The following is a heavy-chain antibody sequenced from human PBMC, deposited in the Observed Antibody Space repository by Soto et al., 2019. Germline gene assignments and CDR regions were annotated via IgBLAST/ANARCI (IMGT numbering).Heavy chain of an antibody. CDR1: GFTCRNFV. CDR2: IRATGGQT. V-gene: IGHV3-23*01. J-gene: IGHJ5*01. Sequence: EVQLLESGGGVVRPGGSLRLSCAASGFTCRNFVMSWVRQAPGKGLQWVSAIRATGGQTFYADSVKGRFTISRDNSKNMLYLQINSLRDEDTALYFCAQDRGWGVVSPSHDSWVQGPLVTVSS. D-gene: IGHD2-21*01. CDR3: AQDRGWGVVSPSHDS.